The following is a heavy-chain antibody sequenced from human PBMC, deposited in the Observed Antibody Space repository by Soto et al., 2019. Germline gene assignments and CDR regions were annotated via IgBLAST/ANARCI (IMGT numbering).Heavy chain of an antibody. CDR2: ILWDDDE. J-gene: IGHJ3*01. Sequence: QITLKESGPTLVKPTQTLTLSCTFSGLSLTTSGVGVGWIRQPPGKALEWLALILWDDDERYSSSLKSRLTITKDPANNQVVLIMTNMDPVDTATYYCAHRGHDFQDAFDVWGQGTMVTVSS. V-gene: IGHV2-5*02. D-gene: IGHD2-21*02. CDR1: GLSLTTSGVG. CDR3: AHRGHDFQDAFDV.